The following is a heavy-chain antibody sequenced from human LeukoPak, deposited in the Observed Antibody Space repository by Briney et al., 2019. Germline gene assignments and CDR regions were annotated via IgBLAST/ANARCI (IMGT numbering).Heavy chain of an antibody. CDR2: ISGSGSDT. Sequence: GGSLRLSCAASGLTFSSFAMRWVRQAPGEGLEWVSGISGSGSDTYYADSVKGRFTISRDNSKNTLHLQMNSLRAEDTAVYYCAKDRPDYTSGHFDYWGLGTLVTVSS. D-gene: IGHD6-25*01. CDR1: GLTFSSFA. V-gene: IGHV3-23*01. CDR3: AKDRPDYTSGHFDY. J-gene: IGHJ4*02.